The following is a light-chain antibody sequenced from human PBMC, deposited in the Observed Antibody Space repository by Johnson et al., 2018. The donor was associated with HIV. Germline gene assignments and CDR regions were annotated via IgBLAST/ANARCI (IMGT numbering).Light chain of an antibody. CDR1: SSNIGTNY. Sequence: QPVLTQPPSVSAAPGQKVTISCSGSSSNIGTNYVSWYQQLPGTAPKLLIYENNTRPSGIPNRFSGSKSGTSATLALTGLQTGSEADYYCGTWDSSLSAAYGFGTGTKVTVL. V-gene: IGLV1-51*02. J-gene: IGLJ1*01. CDR3: GTWDSSLSAAYG. CDR2: ENN.